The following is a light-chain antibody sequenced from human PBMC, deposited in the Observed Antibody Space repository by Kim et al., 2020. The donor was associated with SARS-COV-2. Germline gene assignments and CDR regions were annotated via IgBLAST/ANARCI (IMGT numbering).Light chain of an antibody. Sequence: SASVGDTVTITCRASQSVGRNLNWYQQRPGKAPNLLIYVTSDLQSGVPSRFRGSGSGTVFTLCISSLQPEDFATYYCQQRFTSPLTFGQGTKLEI. CDR2: VTS. V-gene: IGKV1-39*01. J-gene: IGKJ2*01. CDR1: QSVGRN. CDR3: QQRFTSPLT.